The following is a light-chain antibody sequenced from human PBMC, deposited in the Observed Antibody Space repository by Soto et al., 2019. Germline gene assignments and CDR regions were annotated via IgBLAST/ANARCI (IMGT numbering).Light chain of an antibody. Sequence: EIVLTQSPGPPSLSPGEKATLSCRASQSVSSSYLAWYQQKPGQAPRLLIYGASSRATGIPDRFSGSGSGTDFTLTISRLEPEDFAVYYCQQYGSPITFGQGTRLEIK. CDR1: QSVSSSY. V-gene: IGKV3-20*01. CDR3: QQYGSPIT. J-gene: IGKJ5*01. CDR2: GAS.